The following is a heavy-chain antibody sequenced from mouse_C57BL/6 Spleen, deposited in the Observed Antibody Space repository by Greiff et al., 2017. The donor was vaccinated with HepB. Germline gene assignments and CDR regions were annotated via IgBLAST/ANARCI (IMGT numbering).Heavy chain of an antibody. V-gene: IGHV1-15*01. J-gene: IGHJ4*01. CDR1: GYTFTDYE. Sequence: VQLQQSGAELVRPGASVTLSCKASGYTFTDYEMHWVKQTPVHGLEWIGAIDPGTGGTAYNQKFKGKAILTADKSSSTAYMELRSLTSEDSAVYYCTRGTTVVAPYDAMDYWGQGTSVTVSS. CDR2: IDPGTGGT. D-gene: IGHD1-1*01. CDR3: TRGTTVVAPYDAMDY.